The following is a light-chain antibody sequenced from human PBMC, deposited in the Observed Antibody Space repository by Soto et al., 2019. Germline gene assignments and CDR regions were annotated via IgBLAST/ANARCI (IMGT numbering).Light chain of an antibody. J-gene: IGKJ5*01. Sequence: DIQMTQSPSSVSASVGYIITITCRASQGISSWLAWYQQKKGKAPKLLIYAASSLQSGVPSRLRGSGYGTHFTITISSMKNEDFATYYCQQANAFTLTFGQGTRLEI. CDR2: AAS. V-gene: IGKV1D-12*01. CDR1: QGISSW. CDR3: QQANAFTLT.